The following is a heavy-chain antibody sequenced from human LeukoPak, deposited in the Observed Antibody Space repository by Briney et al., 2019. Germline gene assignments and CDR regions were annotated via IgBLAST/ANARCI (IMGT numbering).Heavy chain of an antibody. CDR1: GYTFTGYY. D-gene: IGHD5-18*01. CDR2: INPNSGGT. CDR3: ARDGYSYGLNYFDY. Sequence: GASVKVSCKASGYTFTGYYMHWVRQAPGQGLEWMGWINPNSGGTNYAQKFQGRVTMTRDTSISTAYMELSRPRSDDTAVYYCARDGYSYGLNYFDYWGQGTLVTVSS. V-gene: IGHV1-2*02. J-gene: IGHJ4*02.